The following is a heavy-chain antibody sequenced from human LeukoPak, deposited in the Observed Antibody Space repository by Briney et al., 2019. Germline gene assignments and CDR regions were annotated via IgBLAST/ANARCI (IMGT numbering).Heavy chain of an antibody. CDR1: AFRFSSFA. D-gene: IGHD4-17*01. CDR3: AKDPNGDYVGAFDS. Sequence: GGSLRLSCAASAFRFSSFAMTWVRQAPGKGLEWVTGIHGNGETTYYADSVKGRFTISRDNSRELLYLQMNSLRVEDTAVYYCAKDPNGDYVGAFDSWGQGTMVTVSS. V-gene: IGHV3-23*01. CDR2: IHGNGETT. J-gene: IGHJ3*02.